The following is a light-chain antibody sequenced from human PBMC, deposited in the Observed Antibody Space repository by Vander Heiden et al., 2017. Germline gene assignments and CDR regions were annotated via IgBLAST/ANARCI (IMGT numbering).Light chain of an antibody. CDR3: QQYSLSPRT. Sequence: ENVLTQSPGTLSLSPGDRATVSCRARQTVGSNFLAWFQQKPGQAPRLLIYGASTRANGVPDRFSGSGSGTDFTLTINRLEPEDSAVYCCQQYSLSPRTFGQGTKVEIK. CDR1: QTVGSNF. J-gene: IGKJ1*01. CDR2: GAS. V-gene: IGKV3-20*01.